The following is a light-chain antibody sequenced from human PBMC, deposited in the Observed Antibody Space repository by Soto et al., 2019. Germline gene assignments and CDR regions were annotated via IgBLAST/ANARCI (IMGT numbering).Light chain of an antibody. V-gene: IGLV1-40*01. Sequence: QSVLTQPPSVSGAPGHRVTISCTGSSSNIGAGYDVHWYQQLPGTAPKLLIYGNSNRPSGVPDRFSGSKSGTSASLAITGLQAEDEADYYCQSHDSSLSVVFGGGTKLTVL. J-gene: IGLJ2*01. CDR2: GNS. CDR1: SSNIGAGYD. CDR3: QSHDSSLSVV.